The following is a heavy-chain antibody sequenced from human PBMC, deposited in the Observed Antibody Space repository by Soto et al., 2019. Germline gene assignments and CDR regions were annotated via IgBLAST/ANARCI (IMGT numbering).Heavy chain of an antibody. CDR1: GGSISSNY. Sequence: PSETLSLTCTVSGGSISSNYWTWIRQPPGKGLEWIGYVYNSGSTNYNPSLKSRVTISEDTSKSQFSLKVNSMTAADTAVYYCARYRREAVAGYTLNNWGQGILVTVSS. V-gene: IGHV4-59*01. CDR2: VYNSGST. J-gene: IGHJ4*02. CDR3: ARYRREAVAGYTLNN. D-gene: IGHD6-13*01.